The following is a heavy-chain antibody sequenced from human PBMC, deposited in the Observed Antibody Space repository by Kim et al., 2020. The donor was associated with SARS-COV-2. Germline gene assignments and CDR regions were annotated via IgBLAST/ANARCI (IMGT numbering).Heavy chain of an antibody. J-gene: IGHJ4*02. D-gene: IGHD4-17*01. CDR3: ARVSGDRTAPFDY. Sequence: YAHSLKGRFTISRDNAKNSLYLQMNSLRAEDTALYHCARVSGDRTAPFDYWGQGTLVTVSS. V-gene: IGHV3-20*01.